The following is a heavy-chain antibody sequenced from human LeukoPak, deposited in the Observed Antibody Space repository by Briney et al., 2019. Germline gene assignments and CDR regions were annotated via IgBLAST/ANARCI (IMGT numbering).Heavy chain of an antibody. J-gene: IGHJ4*02. V-gene: IGHV3-15*01. CDR3: TTHADYYGSSGLDY. CDR2: IKSKTDGGTT. Sequence: GGSLRLSCAASGFTFSNAWMSWVRQAPGKGLEWVGRIKSKTDGGTTDYAAPVKGRFTISRDDSKNTLYLQMNSLKTEDTAVYYCTTHADYYGSSGLDYWGQGTLVTVSS. D-gene: IGHD3-22*01. CDR1: GFTFSNAW.